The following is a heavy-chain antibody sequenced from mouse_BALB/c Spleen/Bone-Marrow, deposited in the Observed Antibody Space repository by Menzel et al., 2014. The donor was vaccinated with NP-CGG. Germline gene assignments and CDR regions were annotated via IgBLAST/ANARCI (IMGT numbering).Heavy chain of an antibody. CDR3: TRGYYGSTTGAYAMDF. CDR2: IRLKSNNYAT. CDR1: GFTFSNYW. V-gene: IGHV6-6*02. Sequence: LQQSGGGLVQPGGSMNLSCVASGFTFSNYWMHWVRQSPEKGLEWVAEIRLKSNNYATHYAESVKGRLTISRDDSKSSVYLQMNNLRAEGPGIYYCTRGYYGSTTGAYAMDFWGQGPSVTVSS. D-gene: IGHD1-1*01. J-gene: IGHJ4*01.